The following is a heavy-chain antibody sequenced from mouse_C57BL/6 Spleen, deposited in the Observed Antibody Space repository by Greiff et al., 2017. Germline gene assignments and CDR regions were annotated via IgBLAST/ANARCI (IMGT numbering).Heavy chain of an antibody. J-gene: IGHJ4*01. V-gene: IGHV1-61*01. CDR1: GYTFTSYW. Sequence: QVQLQQPGAELVRPGSSVKLSCKASGYTFTSYWMDWVKQRPGQGLEWIGNIYPSDSETHYNQKFKDKATLTVDKSSSTAYMQLSSLTSEDSAVYYCAYCSDDAMDYWGQGTSATVSS. CDR3: AYCSDDAMDY. D-gene: IGHD3-1*01. CDR2: IYPSDSET.